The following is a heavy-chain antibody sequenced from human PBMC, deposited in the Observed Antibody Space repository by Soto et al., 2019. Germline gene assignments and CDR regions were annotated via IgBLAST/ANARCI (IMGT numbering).Heavy chain of an antibody. CDR3: ARARIAVAGGDAFDI. CDR2: ISSSSSYI. J-gene: IGHJ3*02. CDR1: GFTFSSYA. D-gene: IGHD6-19*01. V-gene: IGHV3-21*01. Sequence: EVQLLESGGGLVQPGGSLRLSCAASGFTFSSYAMSWVRQAPGKGLEWVSAISSSSSYIYYADSVKGRFTISRDNAKNSLYLQMNSLRAEDTAVYYCARARIAVAGGDAFDIWGQGTMVTVSS.